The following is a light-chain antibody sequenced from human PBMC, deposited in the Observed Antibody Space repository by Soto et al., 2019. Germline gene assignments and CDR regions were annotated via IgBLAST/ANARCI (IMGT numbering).Light chain of an antibody. V-gene: IGKV1-8*01. CDR1: QGISSY. CDR2: AAS. Sequence: AIRMTQSPSSFSASTGDRVTITCRASQGISSYLAWYQQKPGKAPKLLIYAASTLQSGVPSRFSGSGSGTDFTLTISCLQSEDFATYHCQQYYSYPFTFGPGTKVDIK. CDR3: QQYYSYPFT. J-gene: IGKJ3*01.